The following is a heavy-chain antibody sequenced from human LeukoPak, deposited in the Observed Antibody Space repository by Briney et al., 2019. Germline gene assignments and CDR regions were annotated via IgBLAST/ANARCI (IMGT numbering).Heavy chain of an antibody. CDR3: ARGVVVVAATHDYYYYMDV. V-gene: IGHV4-39*07. CDR1: GGSISSSTYY. D-gene: IGHD2-15*01. J-gene: IGHJ6*03. Sequence: PSETLSLTCTVSGGSISSSTYYWGWIRQPPGEGLEWIGSVYYSGSTNYNPSLKSRVTMSVDTSKNQFSLKLSSVTAADTAVYYCARGVVVVAATHDYYYYMDVWGKGTTVTVSS. CDR2: VYYSGST.